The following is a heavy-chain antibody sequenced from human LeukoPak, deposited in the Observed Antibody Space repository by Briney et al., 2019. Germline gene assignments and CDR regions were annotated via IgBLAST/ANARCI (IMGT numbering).Heavy chain of an antibody. Sequence: GGSLRLSCAASGFTFSGYSINWVRQAPGKGLEWVSSIGSSGSYIYYADSVKGRFTISRDNAKNSLYLQMNSLRAEDTAVYYCARVGLYSGYGIDYWGQGTLVTVSS. D-gene: IGHD5-12*01. CDR3: ARVGLYSGYGIDY. CDR1: GFTFSGYS. J-gene: IGHJ4*02. CDR2: IGSSGSYI. V-gene: IGHV3-21*01.